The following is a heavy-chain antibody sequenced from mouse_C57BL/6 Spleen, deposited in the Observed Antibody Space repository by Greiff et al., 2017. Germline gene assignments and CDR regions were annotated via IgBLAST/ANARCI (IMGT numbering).Heavy chain of an antibody. Sequence: VQLQQPGAELVKPGASVKMSCTASGYTFTDYYMTWVKQSHGKSLEWIGVINPYNGGTSYNQTFKSKAPLTVDKSSNTSYMELNCLTSEDSSVYYCARYDYCSFSFDYWGQGTTLTVSS. CDR1: GYTFTDYY. CDR2: INPYNGGT. CDR3: ARYDYCSFSFDY. D-gene: IGHD2-13*01. V-gene: IGHV1-19*01. J-gene: IGHJ2*01.